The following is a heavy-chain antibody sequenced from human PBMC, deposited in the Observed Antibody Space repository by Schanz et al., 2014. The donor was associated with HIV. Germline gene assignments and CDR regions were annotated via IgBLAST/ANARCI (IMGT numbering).Heavy chain of an antibody. CDR1: GFDFSDFY. V-gene: IGHV3-33*08. J-gene: IGHJ4*02. CDR2: IWYDGSKK. CDR3: YGDESGY. Sequence: QVQLVESGGGLVKPGGSLRLSCAASGFDFSDFYMSWVRQAPGKGLEWVAVIWYDGSKKYYADSVKGRFTISRDNSKNTLYLQMNSLRAEDTAVYYCYGDESGYWGQGTLVTVSS. D-gene: IGHD4-17*01.